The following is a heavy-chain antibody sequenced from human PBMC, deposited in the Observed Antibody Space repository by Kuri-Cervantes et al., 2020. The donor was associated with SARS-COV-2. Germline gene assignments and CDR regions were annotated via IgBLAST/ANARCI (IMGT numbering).Heavy chain of an antibody. CDR1: GFTFSSYA. CDR3: AKDLISASYFCSESPDY. Sequence: GESLKTSCTSSGFTFSSYAMSWVRQALGKGLEWVSTVSGSGVSTYYAEFVKGRFTISRDNSASTMFLQMNSLRADDTALYFCAKDLISASYFCSESPDYWGQGTLVTVSS. V-gene: IGHV3-23*01. D-gene: IGHD3-10*02. CDR2: VSGSGVST. J-gene: IGHJ4*02.